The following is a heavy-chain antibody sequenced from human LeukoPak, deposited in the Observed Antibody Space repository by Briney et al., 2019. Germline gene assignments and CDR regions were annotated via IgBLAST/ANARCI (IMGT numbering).Heavy chain of an antibody. D-gene: IGHD3-10*01. J-gene: IGHJ5*02. Sequence: GGSLRLSCAASGFTFSSYGIHWVRQAPGKGMEWVAFIRYDGSNKYYTDSVKGRFTISRDNSKNTLYLQMNSLRAEDTAVYYCARDLLNKPAITMVRGVIIIGHNWFDPWGQGTLVTVSS. CDR2: IRYDGSNK. CDR1: GFTFSSYG. V-gene: IGHV3-30*02. CDR3: ARDLLNKPAITMVRGVIIIGHNWFDP.